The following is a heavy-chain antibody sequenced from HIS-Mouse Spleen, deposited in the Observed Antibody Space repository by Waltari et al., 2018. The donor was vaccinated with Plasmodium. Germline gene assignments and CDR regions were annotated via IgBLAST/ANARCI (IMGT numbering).Heavy chain of an antibody. CDR1: GYTFTGYY. D-gene: IGHD6-13*01. CDR2: INPNSGGT. V-gene: IGHV1-2*02. Sequence: QVQLVQSGAEVKKPGASVKVSCKASGYTFTGYYMHWVRQAPGQGLKWMGWINPNSGGTNYAQKFQGRVTMTRDTSISTAYMERSRLRSDDTAVYYCARVLGYKAAAGTFVEYFQHWGQGTLVTVSS. J-gene: IGHJ1*01. CDR3: ARVLGYKAAAGTFVEYFQH.